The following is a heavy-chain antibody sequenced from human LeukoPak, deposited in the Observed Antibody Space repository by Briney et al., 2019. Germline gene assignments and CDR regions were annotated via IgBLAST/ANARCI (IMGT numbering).Heavy chain of an antibody. D-gene: IGHD4-17*01. V-gene: IGHV1-18*01. CDR3: ARVYGDYGDY. CDR1: GYTFTSYG. Sequence: GASVKVSCKSSGYTFTSYGISWVRQAPGQGLEWMGWINTYNGNTNYAQNLQGRVTVTTDTSTSTAYMELRSLRSDDTAVYYCARVYGDYGDYWGQGILVTVSS. J-gene: IGHJ4*02. CDR2: INTYNGNT.